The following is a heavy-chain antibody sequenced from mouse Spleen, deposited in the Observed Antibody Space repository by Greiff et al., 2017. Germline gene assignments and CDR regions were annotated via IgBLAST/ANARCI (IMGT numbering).Heavy chain of an antibody. CDR3: ARGEGYGNYEVAY. CDR1: GYTFTSYW. CDR2: IDPSDSYT. J-gene: IGHJ3*01. V-gene: IGHV1-50*01. Sequence: VQLQQPGAELVKPGASVKLSCKASGYTFTSYWMQWVKQRPGQGLEWIGEIDPSDSYTNYNQKFKGKATLTVDTSSSTAYMQLSSLTSEDSAVYYCARGEGYGNYEVAYWGQGTLVTVSA. D-gene: IGHD2-10*02.